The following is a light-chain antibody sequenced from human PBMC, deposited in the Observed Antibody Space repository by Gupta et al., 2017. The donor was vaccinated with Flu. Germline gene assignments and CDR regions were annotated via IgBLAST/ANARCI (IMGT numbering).Light chain of an antibody. J-gene: IGKJ4*01. CDR2: NAS. V-gene: IGKV1-6*01. CDR3: RQEHNYPST. CDR1: QDIRIN. Sequence: AIQMAQSPSSLSASVGDGVTVTCRASQDIRINLGWYQQKPGKAPKLLIYNASTLQTGVPSRFSGSGSGTDFTLTISSLQAEDFATYYCRQEHNYPSTFGRGTKVEIK.